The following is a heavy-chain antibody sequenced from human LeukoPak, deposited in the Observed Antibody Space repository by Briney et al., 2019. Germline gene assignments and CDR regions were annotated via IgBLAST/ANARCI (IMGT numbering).Heavy chain of an antibody. D-gene: IGHD2-21*01. V-gene: IGHV3-21*01. Sequence: GGSLRLSCAVSGFTFSNYNMNWVRQAPGKGLEWVSFISPSSTYIHYADSVKGRFTISRDNAKNSLYLQMNSLRAEDTAVYYCARDLALGGQGTLVTVSS. J-gene: IGHJ4*02. CDR1: GFTFSNYN. CDR2: ISPSSTYI. CDR3: ARDLAL.